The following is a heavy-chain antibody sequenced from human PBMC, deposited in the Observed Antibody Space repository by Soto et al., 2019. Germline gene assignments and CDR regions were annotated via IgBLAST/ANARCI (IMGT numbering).Heavy chain of an antibody. V-gene: IGHV3-30-3*01. CDR3: VRDGGMTTVPWWYFDL. J-gene: IGHJ2*01. D-gene: IGHD4-17*01. Sequence: QVQLVESGGGVVQPGRSLRLSCAASGFTFSSYAMHWVRQAPGKGLEWVAVISYDGSNKYYADSVKGRFTISRDNSKNTLYLQMNSLRAEDTAVYYCVRDGGMTTVPWWYFDLWGRGTLVTVSS. CDR2: ISYDGSNK. CDR1: GFTFSSYA.